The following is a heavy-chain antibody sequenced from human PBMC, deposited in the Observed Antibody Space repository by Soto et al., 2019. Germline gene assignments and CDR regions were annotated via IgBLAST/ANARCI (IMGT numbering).Heavy chain of an antibody. CDR2: ISAYNGNT. J-gene: IGHJ6*02. CDR3: ARDFEVVPAAPYGMDV. V-gene: IGHV1-18*01. D-gene: IGHD2-2*01. Sequence: ASVKVSCKASGYTFTSYGISWVRQAPGQGLEWMGWISAYNGNTNYAQKLQGRVTMTTDTSTSTAYMELRSLRSDDTAVYYCARDFEVVPAAPYGMDVWGQGTKVTGSS. CDR1: GYTFTSYG.